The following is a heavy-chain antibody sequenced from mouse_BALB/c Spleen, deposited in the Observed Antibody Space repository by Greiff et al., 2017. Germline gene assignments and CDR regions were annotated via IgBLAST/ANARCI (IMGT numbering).Heavy chain of an antibody. CDR2: SRNKANDYTT. CDR1: GFTFSDFY. CDR3: ARDAGYGNLAWFAY. V-gene: IGHV7-1*02. J-gene: IGHJ3*01. Sequence: EVQGVESGGGLVQPGGSLRLSCATSGFTFSDFYMEWVRQPPGKRLEWIAASRNKANDYTTEYSASVKGRFIVSRDTSQSILYLQMNALRAEDTAIYYCARDAGYGNLAWFAYWGQGTLVTVSA. D-gene: IGHD2-10*02.